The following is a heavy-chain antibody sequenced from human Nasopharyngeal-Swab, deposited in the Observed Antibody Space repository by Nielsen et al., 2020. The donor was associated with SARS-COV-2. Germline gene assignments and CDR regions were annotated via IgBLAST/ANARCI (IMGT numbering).Heavy chain of an antibody. D-gene: IGHD1-26*01. CDR2: IKEDGSQK. V-gene: IGHV3-7*03. CDR1: GFIFSSYG. J-gene: IGHJ4*02. Sequence: GESLKISCAASGFIFSSYGMHWVRQAPGKGLEWVANIKEDGSQKYYLDSVKGRFTISRDNAKNSLYLQMNSLRAEDTAIYFCARAVAGATDYWGQGTLVTVSS. CDR3: ARAVAGATDY.